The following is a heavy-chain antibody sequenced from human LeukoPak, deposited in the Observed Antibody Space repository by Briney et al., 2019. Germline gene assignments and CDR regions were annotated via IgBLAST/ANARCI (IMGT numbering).Heavy chain of an antibody. D-gene: IGHD5-12*01. V-gene: IGHV3-7*01. CDR2: IKQDESEK. J-gene: IGHJ4*02. CDR3: ASDLQKYSGYNGLGY. CDR1: GFTFGSYW. Sequence: QPGGSLRLSCAASGFTFGSYWMTWVRQAPGKGLEWVANIKQDESEKYYVDSVKGRFTISRANAENSLYLQMNSLRAEDTAVYYCASDLQKYSGYNGLGYWGQGTLVTVSS.